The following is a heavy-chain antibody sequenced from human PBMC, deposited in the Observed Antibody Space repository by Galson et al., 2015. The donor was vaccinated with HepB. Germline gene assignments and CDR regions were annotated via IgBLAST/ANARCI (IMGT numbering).Heavy chain of an antibody. J-gene: IGHJ5*02. CDR2: IYYSGST. CDR3: AREVGESWFDP. Sequence: TLSLTCTVSGGPISSSSYYWGWIRQPPGKGLEWIGYIYYSGSTYYNPSLKSRVTISVDTSKNQFSMKLSSVTAADTAVYYWAREVGESWFDPWGQGTLVTVSS. V-gene: IGHV4-30-4*08. CDR1: GGPISSSSYY. D-gene: IGHD2-15*01.